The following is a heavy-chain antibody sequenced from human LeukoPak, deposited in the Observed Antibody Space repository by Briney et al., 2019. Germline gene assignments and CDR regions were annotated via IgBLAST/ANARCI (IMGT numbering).Heavy chain of an antibody. J-gene: IGHJ3*02. V-gene: IGHV3-11*04. CDR2: ISSSGSTT. D-gene: IGHD2-15*01. Sequence: GGSLRLSCAASGFTFSDYYMSWIRQAPGKGLEWVSYISSSGSTTYYADSVKGRFTVSRDNDKNSLLLQMNSLRAEDTALYYCARGYSRAAFDIWGQGTMVTVSS. CDR3: ARGYSRAAFDI. CDR1: GFTFSDYY.